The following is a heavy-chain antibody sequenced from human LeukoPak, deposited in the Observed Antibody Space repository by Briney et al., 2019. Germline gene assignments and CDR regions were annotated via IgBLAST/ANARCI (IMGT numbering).Heavy chain of an antibody. V-gene: IGHV3-30*18. D-gene: IGHD5-18*01. Sequence: GGSLRLSCAASGFTFSSYWMSWVRQAPGKGLEWVAVISYDGSNKYYADSVKGRFTISRDNSKNTLYLQMNSLRAEDTAVYYCAKGTAMVWGQGTMVTVSS. J-gene: IGHJ3*01. CDR2: ISYDGSNK. CDR3: AKGTAMV. CDR1: GFTFSSYW.